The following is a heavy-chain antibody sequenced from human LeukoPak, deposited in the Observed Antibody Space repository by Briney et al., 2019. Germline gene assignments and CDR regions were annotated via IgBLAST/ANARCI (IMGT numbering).Heavy chain of an antibody. V-gene: IGHV3-23*01. J-gene: IGHJ4*02. CDR3: AKATGYLL. CDR1: GFAFSSYA. D-gene: IGHD1-14*01. Sequence: TGGSLRLSCAASGFAFSSYAMSWVRQAPGKGLEWVSTISNSDDSTYYADSVKGRFTISRDNSENTLYLQMNSLRAEDTAVYYSAKATGYLLWGQGTLVTVSS. CDR2: ISNSDDST.